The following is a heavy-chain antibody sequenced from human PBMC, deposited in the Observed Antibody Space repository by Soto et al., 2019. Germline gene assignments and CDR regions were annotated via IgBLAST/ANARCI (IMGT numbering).Heavy chain of an antibody. J-gene: IGHJ6*02. CDR3: TRDRGDYALGYYYGMDV. V-gene: IGHV3-49*03. CDR1: GFTFGDYA. CDR2: IRSKAYGGTT. Sequence: PGGSLRLSCTASGFTFGDYAMSWLRQAPGKGLEWVGFIRSKAYGGTTEYAASVKGRFTISRDDSKSIAYLQMNSLKTEDTAVYYCTRDRGDYALGYYYGMDVWGQGTTVTVSS. D-gene: IGHD4-17*01.